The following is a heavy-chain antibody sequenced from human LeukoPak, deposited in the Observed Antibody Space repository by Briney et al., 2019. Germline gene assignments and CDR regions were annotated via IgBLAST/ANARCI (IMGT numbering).Heavy chain of an antibody. V-gene: IGHV3-7*01. CDR3: ARDHYDFWSGYLSGFDY. J-gene: IGHJ4*02. Sequence: PGGSLGLSCAASGFTFSSYWMSWVRQAPGKGLEWVANIKQDGSEKYYVDSVKGRFTISRDNAKNSLYLQMNSLRAEDTAVYYCARDHYDFWSGYLSGFDYWGQGTLATVSS. CDR1: GFTFSSYW. CDR2: IKQDGSEK. D-gene: IGHD3-3*01.